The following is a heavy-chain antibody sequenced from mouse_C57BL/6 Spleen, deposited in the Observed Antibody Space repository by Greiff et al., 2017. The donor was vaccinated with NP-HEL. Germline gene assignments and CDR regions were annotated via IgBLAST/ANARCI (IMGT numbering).Heavy chain of an antibody. J-gene: IGHJ1*03. CDR3: ARRDDYDGGDWYFDV. Sequence: VQLQQSGAELVRPGASVKLSCKASGYTFTDYYINWVKQRPGQGLEWIARIYPGSGNTYYNEKFKGKATLTAEKSSSTAYMQLSSLTSEDSAVYFCARRDDYDGGDWYFDVWGTGTTVTVSS. D-gene: IGHD2-4*01. CDR2: IYPGSGNT. CDR1: GYTFTDYY. V-gene: IGHV1-76*01.